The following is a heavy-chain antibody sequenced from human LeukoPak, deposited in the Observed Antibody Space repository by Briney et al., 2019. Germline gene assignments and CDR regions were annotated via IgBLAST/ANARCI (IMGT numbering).Heavy chain of an antibody. J-gene: IGHJ2*01. D-gene: IGHD6-19*01. CDR1: GYSISSGYY. V-gene: IGHV4-61*02. CDR3: ARDPKTEGIAVAGGYFDL. CDR2: IYTSGST. Sequence: PSETLSLTCAVSGYSISSGYYWSWIRQPAGKGLEWIGRIYTSGSTNYNPSLKSRVTISVDKSKNQFSLKLSSVTAADTAVYYCARDPKTEGIAVAGGYFDLWGRGTLVTVSS.